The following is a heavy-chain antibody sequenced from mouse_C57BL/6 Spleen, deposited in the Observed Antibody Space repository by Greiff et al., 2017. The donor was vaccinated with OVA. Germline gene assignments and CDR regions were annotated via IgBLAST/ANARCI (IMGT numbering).Heavy chain of an antibody. CDR2: IYPGDGDT. D-gene: IGHD1-1*01. CDR1: GYAFSSSW. CDR3: AREGYYYGSSSPFAY. Sequence: VQLQESGPELVKPGASVKISCKASGYAFSSSWMNWVKQRPGKGLEWIGRIYPGDGDTNYNGKFKGKATLTADKSSSTAYMQLSSLTSEDSAVYFCAREGYYYGSSSPFAYWGQGTLVTVSA. V-gene: IGHV1-82*01. J-gene: IGHJ3*01.